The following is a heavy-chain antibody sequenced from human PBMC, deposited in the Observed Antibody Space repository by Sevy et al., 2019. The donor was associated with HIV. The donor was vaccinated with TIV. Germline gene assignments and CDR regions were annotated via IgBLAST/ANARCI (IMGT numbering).Heavy chain of an antibody. CDR1: EFPLSTYW. Sequence: GGSLRLSCTCSEFPLSTYWMHWVRQIPGKGLDWVCHVNQDGSVKQYADSVRGRFTISRDNVKNTVFLYMNSLRTDDTALYYCARGIGSSGGLWGQGTLVTVSS. J-gene: IGHJ4*02. D-gene: IGHD6-6*01. CDR3: ARGIGSSGGL. CDR2: VNQDGSVK. V-gene: IGHV3-74*01.